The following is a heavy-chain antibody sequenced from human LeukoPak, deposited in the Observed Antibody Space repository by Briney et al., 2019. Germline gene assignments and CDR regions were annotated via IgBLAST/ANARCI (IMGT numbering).Heavy chain of an antibody. CDR1: GFTFDDYG. Sequence: GGSLRLSCAASGFTFDDYGMSWVRQAPGKGLEWVSGINWNGGSTGYADSVKGRFTISRDNAKNSLYLQMNSLRAEDTALYYCARGQVVTNPYYCYYMDVWGKGTTVTVSS. J-gene: IGHJ6*03. CDR3: ARGQVVTNPYYCYYMDV. CDR2: INWNGGST. D-gene: IGHD4-23*01. V-gene: IGHV3-20*04.